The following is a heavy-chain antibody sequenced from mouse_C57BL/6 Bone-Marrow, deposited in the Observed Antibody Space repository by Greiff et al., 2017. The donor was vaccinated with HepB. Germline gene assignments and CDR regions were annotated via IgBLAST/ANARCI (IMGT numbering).Heavy chain of an antibody. Sequence: EVKLVESGPELVKPGASVKISCKASGYSFTGYYMHWVKQSHGNILDWIGYIYPYNGVSSYNQKFKGKATLTVDKSSSTAYMELRSLTSEDSAVYYCAREGYYGSSYGLFAYWGQGTLVTVSA. CDR3: AREGYYGSSYGLFAY. J-gene: IGHJ3*01. CDR2: IYPYNGVS. V-gene: IGHV1-31*01. CDR1: GYSFTGYY. D-gene: IGHD1-1*01.